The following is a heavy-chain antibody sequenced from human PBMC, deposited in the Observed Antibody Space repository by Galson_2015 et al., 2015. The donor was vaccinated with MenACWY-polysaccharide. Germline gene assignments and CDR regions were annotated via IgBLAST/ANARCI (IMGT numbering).Heavy chain of an antibody. CDR2: MSYSGRA. J-gene: IGHJ5*02. D-gene: IGHD1-26*01. V-gene: IGHV4-61*01. CDR3: AREPTRSGSFGWFDP. CDR1: GGSVSRDTYY. Sequence: ETLSLPCTVSGGSVSRDTYYWSWLRQPPGKGLEWIGYMSYSGRANYNRSLRSRVTISLDTSQNQFSLRLTSVTAADTAMYYCAREPTRSGSFGWFDPWGQGTLVTVSP.